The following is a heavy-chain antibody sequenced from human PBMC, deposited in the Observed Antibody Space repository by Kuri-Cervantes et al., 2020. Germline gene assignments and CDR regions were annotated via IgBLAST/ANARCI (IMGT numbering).Heavy chain of an antibody. CDR1: GVSVTNYY. CDR3: ARAPERYDWGRGGYYYMDV. Sequence: SETLSLTCTVSGVSVTNYYWSWLRQPAGEGLEWIGRVYTSGSTNYNPSHMSRVTISLDKSKNQFSLKLSSVTAADTAVYYCARAPERYDWGRGGYYYMDVWGKGTTVTVSS. J-gene: IGHJ6*03. CDR2: VYTSGST. V-gene: IGHV4-4*07. D-gene: IGHD3-16*01.